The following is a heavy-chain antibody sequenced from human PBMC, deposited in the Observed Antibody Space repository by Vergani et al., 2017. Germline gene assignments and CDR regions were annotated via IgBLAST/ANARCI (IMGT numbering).Heavy chain of an antibody. CDR1: GGSLSGYY. CDR2: INHSGTI. V-gene: IGHV4-34*01. J-gene: IGHJ3*01. Sequence: QVQLQQWGPGLLKPSETLSLTCAVYGGSLSGYYWSWIRLAPRKGLELIGEINHSGTINYNPTLKSPFNVSIDTSRDHFSLKLRSVSAADTAVYFCARRAERWETLLRDDFDVWGQGTFVTVSP. D-gene: IGHD1-26*01. CDR3: ARRAERWETLLRDDFDV.